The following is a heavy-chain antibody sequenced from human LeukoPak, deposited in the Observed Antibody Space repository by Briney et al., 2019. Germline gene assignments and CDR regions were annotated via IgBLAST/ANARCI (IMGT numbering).Heavy chain of an antibody. V-gene: IGHV3-7*01. D-gene: IGHD6-19*01. J-gene: IGHJ4*02. CDR1: GFTFSDYW. CDR3: ARTVAGHPHDYFDS. Sequence: PGGSLRLSCAASGFTFSDYWMSWVRQAPGKGPERVAHMNEDGSRKYFVDSVRGRFSISRDNTKNSLYLHMSSLRVEDTAVYYCARTVAGHPHDYFDSWGQGTLVTVSS. CDR2: MNEDGSRK.